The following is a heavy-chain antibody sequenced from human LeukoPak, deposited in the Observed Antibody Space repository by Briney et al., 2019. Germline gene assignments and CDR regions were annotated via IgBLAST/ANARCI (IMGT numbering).Heavy chain of an antibody. V-gene: IGHV3-7*01. D-gene: IGHD4-11*01. Sequence: QPGGSLRLSCTASGFTFSNYWMMWVRQAPGKGLEWVANINEDGSEKYYADSVEGRFTISRDNAKNSLDLQMNSPRADDTAIYYCARSKIDYWGQGTLVTVSS. CDR1: GFTFSNYW. J-gene: IGHJ4*02. CDR3: ARSKIDY. CDR2: INEDGSEK.